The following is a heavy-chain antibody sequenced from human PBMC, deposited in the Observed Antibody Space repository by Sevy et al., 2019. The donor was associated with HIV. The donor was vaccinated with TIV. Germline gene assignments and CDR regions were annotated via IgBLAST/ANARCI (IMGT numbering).Heavy chain of an antibody. J-gene: IGHJ4*02. CDR3: TRGPSGFSGSDLAY. V-gene: IGHV1-2*02. CDR1: GYTFTGYY. Sequence: ASVKVSCRASGYTFTGYYMHWVRQAPGLGLEWMGWINPNSGGTKYAQKCQGRVTMTRDTSISTAYMELSRLKSDDTAVYYCTRGPSGFSGSDLAYWGQGTLVTVSS. D-gene: IGHD3-22*01. CDR2: INPNSGGT.